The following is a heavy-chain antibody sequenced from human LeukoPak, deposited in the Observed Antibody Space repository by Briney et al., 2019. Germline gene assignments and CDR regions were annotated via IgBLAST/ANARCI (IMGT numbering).Heavy chain of an antibody. D-gene: IGHD6-6*01. CDR2: IYDSGST. CDR3: ARHVGVERPFDY. V-gene: IGHV4-59*08. J-gene: IGHJ4*02. CDR1: GGSISSYY. Sequence: SETLSLTCTVSGGSISSYYWSWIWQPPGKGLEWIGYIYDSGSTTYNPSLKSRVTISVDTSKNQFSLKLSSVTAADTAVYYCARHVGVERPFDYWGQGTLVTLSA.